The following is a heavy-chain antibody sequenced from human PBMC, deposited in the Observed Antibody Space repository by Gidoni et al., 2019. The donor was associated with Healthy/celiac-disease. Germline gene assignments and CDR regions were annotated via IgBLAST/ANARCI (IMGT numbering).Heavy chain of an antibody. D-gene: IGHD3-10*01. J-gene: IGHJ4*02. Sequence: QVQLVQSGAEVKKPGASVKVSCKASGYTLTGYYMHWVRQAPGQGLGWMGWINPNSGGPNYAQKFQGRVTMTRDTSISTAYMELSRLRSDDTAVYYCARDRGGGSYFDYWGQGTLVTVSS. V-gene: IGHV1-2*02. CDR1: GYTLTGYY. CDR2: INPNSGGP. CDR3: ARDRGGGSYFDY.